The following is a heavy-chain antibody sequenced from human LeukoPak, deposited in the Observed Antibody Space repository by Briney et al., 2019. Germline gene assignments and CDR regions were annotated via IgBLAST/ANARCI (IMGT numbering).Heavy chain of an antibody. J-gene: IGHJ3*02. CDR3: ARGIRGYAFDI. Sequence: GSLRLSCAASGFTFSSYAMHWVRQAPGKGLEWVAVISYDGSNKYYADSVKGRFTISRDNSKNTLYLQMNSLRAEDTAVYYCARGIRGYAFDIWGQGTMVTVSS. D-gene: IGHD3-10*01. CDR2: ISYDGSNK. CDR1: GFTFSSYA. V-gene: IGHV3-30-3*01.